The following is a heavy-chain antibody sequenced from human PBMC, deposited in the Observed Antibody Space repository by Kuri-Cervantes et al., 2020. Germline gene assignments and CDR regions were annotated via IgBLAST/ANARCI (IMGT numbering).Heavy chain of an antibody. Sequence: GSLRLSCAVSGGSISSGGYSWSWMRQPPGKGLEWIGYIYSGGSTNHNPSLKSRVTISIDTSKNQFSLNLYSVTAEDTAVYYCARGIPAAPRSALDPWGQGTLVTVSS. J-gene: IGHJ5*02. CDR3: ARGIPAAPRSALDP. CDR1: GGSISSGGYS. CDR2: IYSGGST. D-gene: IGHD2-2*01. V-gene: IGHV4-61*08.